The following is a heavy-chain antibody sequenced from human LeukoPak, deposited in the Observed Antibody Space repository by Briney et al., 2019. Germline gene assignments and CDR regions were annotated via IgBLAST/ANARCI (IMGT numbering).Heavy chain of an antibody. V-gene: IGHV4-39*07. CDR1: GGSISSSSYY. D-gene: IGHD3-9*01. Sequence: SETLSLTCTVSGGSISSSSYYWGWIRQPPGKGLEWIGSIYYSGSTYYNPSLKSRVTISVDTSKNQFSLKLSSVTAADTAVYHCARDNDLLRYFDWPLDYWGQGTLVTVSS. CDR2: IYYSGST. J-gene: IGHJ4*02. CDR3: ARDNDLLRYFDWPLDY.